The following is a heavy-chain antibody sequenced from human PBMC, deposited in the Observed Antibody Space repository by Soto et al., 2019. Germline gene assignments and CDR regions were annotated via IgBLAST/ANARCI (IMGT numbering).Heavy chain of an antibody. Sequence: SETLSLTCAVYGGSFSGYYWSWIRQPPGKGLEWIGEINHSGSTNYNPSLKSRVTISVDTSKNQFSLKLSSVTAADTAVYYCARSTRAIAVAGTFHYYYYYGMDVWGQGTTVTVSS. J-gene: IGHJ6*02. CDR1: GGSFSGYY. V-gene: IGHV4-34*01. CDR2: INHSGST. D-gene: IGHD6-19*01. CDR3: ARSTRAIAVAGTFHYYYYYGMDV.